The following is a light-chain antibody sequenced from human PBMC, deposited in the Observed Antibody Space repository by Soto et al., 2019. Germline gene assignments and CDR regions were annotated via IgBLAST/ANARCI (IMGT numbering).Light chain of an antibody. Sequence: EIVLTQSPGTLSLSPGERATLSCRARQSVSSSYLAWYQQKPGQAPRLLIYGASSRATGIPDRFSGSGSGTDFTLTISRLEPEDVAVYYCQQYGSSPPYTFGQGTKLEIK. CDR1: QSVSSSY. CDR3: QQYGSSPPYT. CDR2: GAS. J-gene: IGKJ2*01. V-gene: IGKV3-20*01.